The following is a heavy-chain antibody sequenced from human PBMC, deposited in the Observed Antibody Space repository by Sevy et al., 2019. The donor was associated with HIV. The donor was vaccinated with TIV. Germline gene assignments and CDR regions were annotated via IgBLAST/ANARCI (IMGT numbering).Heavy chain of an antibody. CDR3: TTDFAPHYDFWSGYYNPRYYGMDV. CDR1: GFTFSNAW. V-gene: IGHV3-15*01. Sequence: GGSLRLSCAASGFTFSNAWMSWVRQAPGKGLEWVGRIKSKTDGGTTDYAAPVKGRFTISRDDSKNTLYLQMNSLKTEDTAVYYYTTDFAPHYDFWSGYYNPRYYGMDVWGQGTTVTVSS. J-gene: IGHJ6*02. CDR2: IKSKTDGGTT. D-gene: IGHD3-3*01.